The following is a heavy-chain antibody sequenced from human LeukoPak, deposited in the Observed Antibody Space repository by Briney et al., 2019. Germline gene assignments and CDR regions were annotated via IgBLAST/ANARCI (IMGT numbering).Heavy chain of an antibody. D-gene: IGHD3-16*01. V-gene: IGHV1-69*13. CDR2: IIPIFGTA. CDR1: GGTFSSYA. CDR3: ARAVWALGYYFDY. J-gene: IGHJ4*02. Sequence: SVKVSCKASGGTFSSYAISWVRQAPGQGLEWMGGIIPIFGTANYAQKFQGRVTITADESTSTAYMELSSLRSDDTAVYYCARAVWALGYYFDYWGQGTLVTVSS.